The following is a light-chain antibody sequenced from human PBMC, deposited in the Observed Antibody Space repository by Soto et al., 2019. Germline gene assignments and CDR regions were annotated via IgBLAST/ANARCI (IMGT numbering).Light chain of an antibody. CDR1: SSNIGSNT. Sequence: QSVLTQPPSASGTPGQRGTISCSGSSSNIGSNTVNWYQQLPGTAPKLLIYSNNQPPSGVPDRFSGSKSGTSASLAISGLQSEDEADYYCAAWDDSMNGYVFGTGTKVTVL. CDR2: SNN. V-gene: IGLV1-44*01. J-gene: IGLJ1*01. CDR3: AAWDDSMNGYV.